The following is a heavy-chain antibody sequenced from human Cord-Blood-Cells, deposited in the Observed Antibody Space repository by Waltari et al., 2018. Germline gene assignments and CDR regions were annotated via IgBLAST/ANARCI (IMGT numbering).Heavy chain of an antibody. V-gene: IGHV1-69*06. CDR2: IIPIFGTA. CDR3: ARSGRPPLRPDYYDSSGYRGEFDY. D-gene: IGHD3-22*01. J-gene: IGHJ4*02. CDR1: GGTFSSYA. Sequence: QVQLVQSGAEVKKPGSSVKVSCKASGGTFSSYAISWVRQAPGQGLEWIGGIIPIFGTANYAQKFQGRVTITADKSTSTAYMELSSLRSEDTAVYYCARSGRPPLRPDYYDSSGYRGEFDYWGQGTLVTVSS.